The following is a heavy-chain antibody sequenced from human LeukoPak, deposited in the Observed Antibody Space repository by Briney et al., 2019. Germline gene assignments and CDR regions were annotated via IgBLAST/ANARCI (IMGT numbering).Heavy chain of an antibody. CDR2: IRYDGSNK. V-gene: IGHV3-30*02. CDR3: AKDLYDSSGYIGGY. J-gene: IGHJ4*02. D-gene: IGHD3-22*01. Sequence: GGSLRLSCAASGFTFGSYGMYWVRQAPGKGLEWVAFIRYDGSNKYYADSVKGRFTISRDNSKNTLYLQMNSLRAEDTAVYYCAKDLYDSSGYIGGYWGQGTLVTVSS. CDR1: GFTFGSYG.